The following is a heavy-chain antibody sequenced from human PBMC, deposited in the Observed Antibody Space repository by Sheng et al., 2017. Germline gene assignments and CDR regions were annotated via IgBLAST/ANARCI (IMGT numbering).Heavy chain of an antibody. D-gene: IGHD6-19*01. Sequence: QVQLQQWGAGLLKPSETLSLTCAVYGGSFSGYYWSWIRQPPGKGLEWIGEINHSGSTNYNPSLKSRVTISVDTSKNQFSLKLSSVTAADTAVYYCARGPGIAVAGRRAPWGQGTLVTVSS. V-gene: IGHV4-34*01. CDR3: ARGPGIAVAGRRAP. J-gene: IGHJ5*02. CDR2: INHSGST. CDR1: GGSFSGYY.